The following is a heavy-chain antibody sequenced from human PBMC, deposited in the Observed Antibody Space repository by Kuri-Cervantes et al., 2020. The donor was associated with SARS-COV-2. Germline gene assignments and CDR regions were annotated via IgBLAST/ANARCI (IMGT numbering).Heavy chain of an antibody. D-gene: IGHD5-24*01. CDR1: GDSSDYRF. CDR3: ARSGPGAISREDGAFDI. Sequence: SVKVSCKASGDSSDYRFLHWVRQAPGQALEWMGWITPFNGNTNYAQRFQDRVTITRDRSMSTAYMGLSSLRSEDTAMYYCARSGPGAISREDGAFDIWGQGTMVTVSS. CDR2: ITPFNGNT. J-gene: IGHJ3*02. V-gene: IGHV1-45*02.